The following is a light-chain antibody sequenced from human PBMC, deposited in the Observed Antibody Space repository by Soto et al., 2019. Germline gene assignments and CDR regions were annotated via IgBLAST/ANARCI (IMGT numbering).Light chain of an antibody. CDR1: QSVSSNY. J-gene: IGKJ4*01. CDR3: QQYGISLT. CDR2: GAS. Sequence: EIVLTQSPGTLSLSPGERATLSCRASQSVSSNYLAWYQQKLGQAPRLLIFGASSRATGIPDRFSGSGSGTDFTLTISRLEPEDFAVYYCQQYGISLTFGGGTKVEIK. V-gene: IGKV3-20*01.